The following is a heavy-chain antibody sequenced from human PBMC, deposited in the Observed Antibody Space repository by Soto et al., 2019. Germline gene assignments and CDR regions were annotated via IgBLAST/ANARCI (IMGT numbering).Heavy chain of an antibody. V-gene: IGHV3-23*01. CDR2: ISGSGGST. Sequence: GGSLRLSCAASGFTFSSYAMSWVRQAPGKGLEWVSAISGSGGSTYYADSVKGRFTISRDNSKNTLYLQMNSLRAEDTAVYYCAKILGIAVAGPSTAPEYFAYWGQGTLVTVSS. J-gene: IGHJ4*02. CDR3: AKILGIAVAGPSTAPEYFAY. D-gene: IGHD6-19*01. CDR1: GFTFSSYA.